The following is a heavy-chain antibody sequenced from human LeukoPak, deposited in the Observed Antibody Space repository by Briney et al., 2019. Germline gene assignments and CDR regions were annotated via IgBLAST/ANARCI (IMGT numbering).Heavy chain of an antibody. Sequence: ASVKVSCKVSGYTLTELSMHWVRQAPGKGLEWMGGFDPEDGETIYAQKFQGRVTMTEDTSTGTAYMELSSLSSEDTAVYYCATDADSSSWYGYYGMDVWGQGTRSPSP. V-gene: IGHV1-24*01. CDR1: GYTLTELS. D-gene: IGHD6-13*01. CDR3: ATDADSSSWYGYYGMDV. J-gene: IGHJ6*02. CDR2: FDPEDGET.